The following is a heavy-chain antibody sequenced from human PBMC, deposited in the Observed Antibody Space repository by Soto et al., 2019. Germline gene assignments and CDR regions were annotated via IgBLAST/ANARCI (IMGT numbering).Heavy chain of an antibody. CDR1: GYTFTNYG. J-gene: IGHJ4*02. D-gene: IGHD1-1*01. CDR3: ARGPDTTYFDY. CDR2: INVYNGKT. Sequence: QVQLVQSGDEVAKPGASVKVSCKASGYTFTNYGINWVRQAPGLGLEWMGWINVYNGKTNYAQKFQARVTMTTDTSTNSVYMELRSLRSDDTAVYYCARGPDTTYFDYWGQGTLVIVSS. V-gene: IGHV1-18*01.